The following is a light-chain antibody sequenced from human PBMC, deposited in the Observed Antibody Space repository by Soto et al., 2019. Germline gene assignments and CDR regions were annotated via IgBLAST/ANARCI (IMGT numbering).Light chain of an antibody. J-gene: IGLJ2*01. Sequence: QSVLTQPPSVSGSPGQRVTISCIGSGCDVGAGYYVHWYQQLPGVAPKLLIFDTTNRPSGVPGRFSGSKSGASASLAISGLLPEDEADFFCQSFTTNLTPVVFGGGTKLTVL. CDR1: GCDVGAGYY. CDR2: DTT. CDR3: QSFTTNLTPVV. V-gene: IGLV1-40*01.